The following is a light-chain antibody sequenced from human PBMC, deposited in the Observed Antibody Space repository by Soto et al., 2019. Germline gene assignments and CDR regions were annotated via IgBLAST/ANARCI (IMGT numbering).Light chain of an antibody. CDR1: QSISSSY. CDR2: GAS. V-gene: IGKV3-20*01. CDR3: QQYSSTFWT. J-gene: IGKJ1*01. Sequence: EIVLTQSPGTLSLSPGERATLSCRASQSISSSYLAWYQQKPGQAPRLLVYGASSRATGIPDRFSGSGSGTDFTLAISRLKPEDFALYYCQQYSSTFWTFGQGTKV.